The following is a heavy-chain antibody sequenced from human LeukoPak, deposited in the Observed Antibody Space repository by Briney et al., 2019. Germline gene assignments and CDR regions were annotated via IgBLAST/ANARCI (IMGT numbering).Heavy chain of an antibody. V-gene: IGHV1-18*01. CDR2: ISAYNGNT. J-gene: IGHJ4*02. Sequence: ASVKVSCKASGYTFITYGISWVRQAPGQGLEWMGWISAYNGNTNYAQKLRGRVTMTTDTSTSTAYMELRSLRSDDTAVYYCARHGDYEPPTYWGQGTLVTVSS. D-gene: IGHD4-17*01. CDR3: ARHGDYEPPTY. CDR1: GYTFITYG.